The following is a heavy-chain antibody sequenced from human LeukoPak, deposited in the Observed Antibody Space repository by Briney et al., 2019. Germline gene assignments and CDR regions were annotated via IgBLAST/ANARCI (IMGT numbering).Heavy chain of an antibody. V-gene: IGHV4-30-4*01. CDR1: GGSISSGDYY. Sequence: SETLSLTCTVSGGSISSGDYYWSWIRQPLGKGLEWIGYIYYSGSTYYTPSLRGRVTISVDTSKNQFSLNLSSVTAADTAVYYCARGYSLDYWGQGTLVTVSS. D-gene: IGHD5-18*01. CDR3: ARGYSLDY. J-gene: IGHJ4*02. CDR2: IYYSGST.